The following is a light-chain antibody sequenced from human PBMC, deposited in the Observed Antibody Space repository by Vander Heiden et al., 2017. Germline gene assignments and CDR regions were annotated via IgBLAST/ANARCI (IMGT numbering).Light chain of an antibody. CDR1: SNDVGGLNS. J-gene: IGLJ1*01. V-gene: IGLV2-11*01. CDR3: CSYAGNYNFV. CDR2: GVT. Sequence: QSALTQPRSVSGSPGQSVTISCTGTSNDVGGLNSVSWYQQHPAKAPKLLIYGVTRRPSGVPSRFSGSQSGNTASLTISGLQPEDEAEYFCCSYAGNYNFVFGTGTDVTVL.